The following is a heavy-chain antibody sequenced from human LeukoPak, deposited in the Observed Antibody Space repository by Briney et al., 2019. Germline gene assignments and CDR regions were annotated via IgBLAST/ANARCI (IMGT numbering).Heavy chain of an antibody. D-gene: IGHD4-23*01. V-gene: IGHV3-33*01. CDR3: AREGPRGNSQFDY. Sequence: GGSLRLSRAASGFTFSNYGMHWVRQAPGKGLEWVAVIWYDGSNKYYTDSVKGRLTISRDNSKNTLYLQMNNLRAEDTAVYYCAREGPRGNSQFDYWGQGTLVTVSS. J-gene: IGHJ4*02. CDR1: GFTFSNYG. CDR2: IWYDGSNK.